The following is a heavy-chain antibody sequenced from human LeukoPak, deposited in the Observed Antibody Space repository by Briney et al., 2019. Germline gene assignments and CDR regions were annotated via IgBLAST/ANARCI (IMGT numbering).Heavy chain of an antibody. D-gene: IGHD2-15*01. CDR1: GFTFSSYE. J-gene: IGHJ4*02. Sequence: GGSLRLSCAASGFTFSSYEMNWVRQAPGKGLEWVSYISSSGSTIYYADSVKGRFTISRDNAKNSLYLQMNSLRAGDTAVYYCARDRYCSGGSCNYYFDYWGQGTLVTVSS. CDR2: ISSSGSTI. V-gene: IGHV3-48*03. CDR3: ARDRYCSGGSCNYYFDY.